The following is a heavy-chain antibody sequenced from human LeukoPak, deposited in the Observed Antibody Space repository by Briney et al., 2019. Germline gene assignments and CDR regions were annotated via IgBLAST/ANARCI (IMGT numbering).Heavy chain of an antibody. CDR3: ASPLWFGEPDYYGMDV. V-gene: IGHV3-48*03. Sequence: GGSLRLSCAASGFTFSSYEMNWVRQAPGKGLEWVSYISSSGSTIYYADSAKGRFTISRDNAKNSLYLQMNSLRAEDTAVYYCASPLWFGEPDYYGMDVWGKGTTVTVSS. J-gene: IGHJ6*04. CDR2: ISSSGSTI. D-gene: IGHD3-10*01. CDR1: GFTFSSYE.